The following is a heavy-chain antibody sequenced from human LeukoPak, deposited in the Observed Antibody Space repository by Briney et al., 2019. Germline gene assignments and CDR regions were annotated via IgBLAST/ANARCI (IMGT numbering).Heavy chain of an antibody. D-gene: IGHD5-18*01. CDR2: IIPIFGTA. CDR1: GGTFSSYA. V-gene: IGHV1-69*05. J-gene: IGHJ4*02. CDR3: ARRRGYSYGYYGEDY. Sequence: SVKVSCKASGGTFSSYAISWVRQAPGQGLEWMGGIIPIFGTANYAQKFQGRVTITTDESTSTAYMELSSLRSEDTAVYYCARRRGYSYGYYGEDYWGQGTLVTVSS.